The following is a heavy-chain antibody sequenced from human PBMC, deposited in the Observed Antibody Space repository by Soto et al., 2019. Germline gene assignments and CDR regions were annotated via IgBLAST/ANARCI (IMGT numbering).Heavy chain of an antibody. J-gene: IGHJ4*02. CDR1: GYTLTELS. V-gene: IGHV1-24*01. Sequence: QVQLVQSGGEVKKPGASVQVCCKVSGYTLTELSMHWVRQAPGRGLEWMGGFEPEDGETIYAQKFQGRVTMTEDTSTDTAYMELSSLRYKDTAVYYCATAESIAVALIYWGQGTLVTVSS. CDR3: ATAESIAVALIY. D-gene: IGHD6-19*01. CDR2: FEPEDGET.